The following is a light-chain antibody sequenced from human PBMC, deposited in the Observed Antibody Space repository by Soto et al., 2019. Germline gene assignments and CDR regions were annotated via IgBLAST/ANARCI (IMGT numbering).Light chain of an antibody. CDR3: SSYTTSTTWV. CDR2: EVS. V-gene: IGLV2-14*01. CDR1: NSDVGGYNY. Sequence: QSALTQPASVSGSPGQSIAISCTGTNSDVGGYNYVSWYQHHPGKAPKLMIYEVSNRPSGVSNRLSGSKSGNTASLTISGLQAEDEADYYCSSYTTSTTWVFGGGTKVTVL. J-gene: IGLJ3*02.